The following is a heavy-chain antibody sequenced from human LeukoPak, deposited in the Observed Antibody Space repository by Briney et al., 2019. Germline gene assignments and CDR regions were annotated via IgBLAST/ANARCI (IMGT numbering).Heavy chain of an antibody. J-gene: IGHJ4*02. Sequence: GGSLRLSCAASGFPFSTYSVNWVRQAPGKGLEWVSYISSSNSPIYYADSVKGRFTLSRDNAKNSLYLQMNSLRVEDTAVYYCARGAVEATGHFDYWGQGTLVTVSS. CDR3: ARGAVEATGHFDY. CDR2: ISSSNSPI. CDR1: GFPFSTYS. V-gene: IGHV3-48*01. D-gene: IGHD1-26*01.